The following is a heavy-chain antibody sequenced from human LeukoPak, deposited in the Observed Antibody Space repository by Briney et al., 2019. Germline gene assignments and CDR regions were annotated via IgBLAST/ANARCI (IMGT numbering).Heavy chain of an antibody. V-gene: IGHV4-59*08. D-gene: IGHD6-19*01. J-gene: IGHJ4*02. Sequence: SETLSLTCTVFGGSISSYYWSWIRQPPGKGLEWIGYIYYSGSANYNPSLKSRVTISVDTSKNQFSLKLSSVTAADTAMYFCARLDSGWYMYYWGQGTLVTVSS. CDR1: GGSISSYY. CDR3: ARLDSGWYMYY. CDR2: IYYSGSA.